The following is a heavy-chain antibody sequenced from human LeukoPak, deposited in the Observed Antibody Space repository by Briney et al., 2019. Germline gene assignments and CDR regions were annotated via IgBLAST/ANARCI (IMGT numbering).Heavy chain of an antibody. CDR3: ARDWSTAMVTGGDFDY. J-gene: IGHJ4*02. CDR2: ISYDGSNK. V-gene: IGHV3-30-3*01. D-gene: IGHD5-18*01. CDR1: GFPFSSYA. Sequence: GGALRLSCAASGFPFSSYAMHWVRQAPGKGLERVAVISYDGSNKYYADSVKGRFTISRDNSKNTLYLQMNSLRAEDTAVYYCARDWSTAMVTGGDFDYWGQGTLVTVSS.